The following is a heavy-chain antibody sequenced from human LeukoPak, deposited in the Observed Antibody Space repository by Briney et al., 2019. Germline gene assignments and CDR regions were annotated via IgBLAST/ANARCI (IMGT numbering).Heavy chain of an antibody. V-gene: IGHV3-15*01. CDR1: GFTFSNAW. CDR2: IKIKTDGGTT. CDR3: TTAFSIYCSGGSCYPSFDY. Sequence: SGGSLRLSCAASGFTFSNAWMSWVRQAPGEGLEWVGRIKIKTDGGTTDYAAPVKGRFTISRDDSKNTLYLQMNSLKTEDTAVYYCTTAFSIYCSGGSCYPSFDYWGQGTLVTVSS. D-gene: IGHD2-15*01. J-gene: IGHJ4*02.